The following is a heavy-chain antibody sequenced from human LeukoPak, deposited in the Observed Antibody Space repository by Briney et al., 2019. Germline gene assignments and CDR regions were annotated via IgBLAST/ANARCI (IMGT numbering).Heavy chain of an antibody. CDR1: GGTFSSYA. J-gene: IGHJ4*02. Sequence: ASVKVSCKASGGTFSSYAISWVRQAPGQGLEWMGWIKPNSGGTSHAQKFQGRVTMTRDTSISTAYMELRRLTSDDTAVYYCARGGWELLRTSFDYWGQGTLVTVSS. D-gene: IGHD1-26*01. V-gene: IGHV1-2*02. CDR2: IKPNSGGT. CDR3: ARGGWELLRTSFDY.